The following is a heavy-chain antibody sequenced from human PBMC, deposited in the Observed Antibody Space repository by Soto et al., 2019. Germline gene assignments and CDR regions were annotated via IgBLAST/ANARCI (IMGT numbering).Heavy chain of an antibody. V-gene: IGHV1-18*01. CDR1: GYTFTHYG. CDR3: ALLPYYNSSSCYYFDY. Sequence: QVHLVQSGGEVKKPGASVKVSCKASGYTFTHYGLTWVRQAPGQGLDWVGWISTYNGNTNYAQNLQGRVTMTTDTSTSTAYMELRSLRSDDTAVYYCALLPYYNSSSCYYFDYWGQGTLVTVSS. D-gene: IGHD2-2*01. CDR2: ISTYNGNT. J-gene: IGHJ4*02.